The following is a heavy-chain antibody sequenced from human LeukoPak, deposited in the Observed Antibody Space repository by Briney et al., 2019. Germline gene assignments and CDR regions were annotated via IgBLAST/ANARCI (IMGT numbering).Heavy chain of an antibody. CDR1: GFTFSSYW. CDR3: ARAGYSYGCDY. J-gene: IGHJ4*02. V-gene: IGHV3-74*01. D-gene: IGHD5-18*01. CDR2: INSDGSST. Sequence: PGGSLRPSCAASGFTFSSYWMHWVRQAPGKGLVWVSRINSDGSSTSYADSVKGRFTISRDNAKNTLYLQMNSLRAEDTAVYYCARAGYSYGCDYWGQGTLVTVSS.